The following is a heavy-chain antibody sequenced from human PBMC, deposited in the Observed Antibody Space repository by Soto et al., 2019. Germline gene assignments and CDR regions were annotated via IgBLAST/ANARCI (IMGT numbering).Heavy chain of an antibody. Sequence: ASVKVSCKASGYTFTGYYMHWVRQAPGQGLEWMGWINPNSGGTNYAQKFQGWVTMTRDTSISTAYMELSSVTAADTAVYYCARGEFSSSWYRESHFDSWGQGTLVTVSS. CDR2: INPNSGGT. V-gene: IGHV1-2*04. D-gene: IGHD6-13*01. CDR3: ARGEFSSSWYRESHFDS. J-gene: IGHJ4*02. CDR1: GYTFTGYY.